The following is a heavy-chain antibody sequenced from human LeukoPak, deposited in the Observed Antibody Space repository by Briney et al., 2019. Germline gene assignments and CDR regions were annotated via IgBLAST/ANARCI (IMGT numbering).Heavy chain of an antibody. J-gene: IGHJ4*02. D-gene: IGHD6-13*01. CDR3: ARGPPESSSSDY. Sequence: GASVKVSFKASGYTFTSYDINWVRQAPGQGLEWMGWMNPKSANTGYAQKFQGRATMTRNTSISTAYMEVTSLRSEDTAVYYCARGPPESSSSDYWGQGTLVTVSS. CDR1: GYTFTSYD. V-gene: IGHV1-8*01. CDR2: MNPKSANT.